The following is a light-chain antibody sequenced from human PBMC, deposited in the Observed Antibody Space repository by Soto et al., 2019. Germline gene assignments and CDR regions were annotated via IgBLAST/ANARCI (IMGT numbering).Light chain of an antibody. V-gene: IGKV3-11*01. CDR1: QSVSRN. J-gene: IGKJ3*01. CDR3: QQRSNWAT. CDR2: DAS. Sequence: EIVLTQSPATLCLSPCERATLSFRASQSVSRNLAWYQQKPGQAPRLLIYDASNRATGIPARFSGSGSVTDFTLTISSLEPEDFAVYYCQQRSNWATFGPGTKVDI.